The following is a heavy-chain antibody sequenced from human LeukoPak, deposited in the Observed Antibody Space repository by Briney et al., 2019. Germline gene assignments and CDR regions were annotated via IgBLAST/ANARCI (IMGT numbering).Heavy chain of an antibody. CDR2: IIPGSGDT. CDR1: GYTFTDYY. D-gene: IGHD2-2*01. Sequence: ASVKVSCKPSGYTFTDYYIHWVRQAPGQGLEWMGWIIPGSGDTNYAQKFQGRVTMTRDTSISTAYMELTSLGYDDAAAYYCARSGCSRTTCPDYWGQGTLVAISS. J-gene: IGHJ4*02. CDR3: ARSGCSRTTCPDY. V-gene: IGHV1-2*02.